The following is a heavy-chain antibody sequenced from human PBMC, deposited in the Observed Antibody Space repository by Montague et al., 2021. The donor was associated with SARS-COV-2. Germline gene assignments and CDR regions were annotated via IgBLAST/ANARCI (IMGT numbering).Heavy chain of an antibody. J-gene: IGHJ6*02. Sequence: TLSLTCTVSGGSISSGSYYWSWIRQPAGKGLEWIGRIYTSGSTNYNPSLKSRVTISVDTSKNQFSLKLTSVTAADTAVYYCARVGVGTMVRGVIPAYYYCGMDVWGQGTTVTVSS. CDR3: ARVGVGTMVRGVIPAYYYCGMDV. CDR2: IYTSGST. D-gene: IGHD3-10*01. V-gene: IGHV4-61*02. CDR1: GGSISSGSYY.